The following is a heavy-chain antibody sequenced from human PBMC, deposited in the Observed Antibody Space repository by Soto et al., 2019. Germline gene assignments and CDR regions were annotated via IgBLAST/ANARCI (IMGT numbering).Heavy chain of an antibody. J-gene: IGHJ3*02. V-gene: IGHV1-69*13. CDR3: ARDQPGHLDAFDI. Sequence: GASVKVSCKASGGTFSSYAISWVRQAPGQGLEWMGGIIPIFGTANYAQKFQGRVTITADESTSTAYMELSSLRSEDTAVYYCARDQPGHLDAFDIWGQGTMVTVSS. CDR1: GGTFSSYA. CDR2: IIPIFGTA.